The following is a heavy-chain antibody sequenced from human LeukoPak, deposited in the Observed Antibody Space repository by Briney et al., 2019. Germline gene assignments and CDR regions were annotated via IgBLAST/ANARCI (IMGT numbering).Heavy chain of an antibody. J-gene: IGHJ6*03. D-gene: IGHD1-14*01. CDR2: IYSSGST. CDR3: ASATGDYMDV. Sequence: PSETLSLTCTVSGGSISRGGYYWSWIRQYPGKGLEWIGHIYSSGSTYYNPSLKSRVTISVDTSKNQFSLKLSSVTAADTAMYYCASATGDYMDVWGKGTTVTVSS. CDR1: GGSISRGGYY. V-gene: IGHV4-31*03.